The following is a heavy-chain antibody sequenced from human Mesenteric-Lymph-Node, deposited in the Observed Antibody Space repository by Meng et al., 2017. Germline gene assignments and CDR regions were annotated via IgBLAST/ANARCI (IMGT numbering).Heavy chain of an antibody. J-gene: IGHJ1*01. CDR2: IIAYNGNT. V-gene: IGHV1-18*01. CDR3: WRNVRFSADFGSECDH. CDR1: GCTLTSYG. D-gene: IGHD3-10*01. Sequence: ASVQVSCKASGCTLTSYGISWVRQAPGQGLEWMGWIIAYNGNTNYAQKLQDRVTMTTDTSTSTAYMELRSLRSDDTAVYYCWRNVRFSADFGSECDHWGHGTLVTVSS.